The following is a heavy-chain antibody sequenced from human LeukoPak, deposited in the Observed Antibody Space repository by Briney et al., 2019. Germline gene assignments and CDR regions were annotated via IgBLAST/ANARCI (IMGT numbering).Heavy chain of an antibody. Sequence: SETLSLTCAVYGGSFSGYYWSWIRQPPGKGLEWIGEINHSGSTNYNPSLKSRVTISVDTSKNQFSLKLSSVTAADTAVYYCARDHGRGITMVRGRHGKSYGMDVWGQGTTVTVSS. J-gene: IGHJ6*02. CDR2: INHSGST. CDR1: GGSFSGYY. CDR3: ARDHGRGITMVRGRHGKSYGMDV. V-gene: IGHV4-34*01. D-gene: IGHD3-10*01.